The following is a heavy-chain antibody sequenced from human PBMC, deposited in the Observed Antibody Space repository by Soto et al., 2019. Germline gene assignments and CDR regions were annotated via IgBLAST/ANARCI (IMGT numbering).Heavy chain of an antibody. CDR3: ARVGLYYDFCSGYNMPRFFFDP. Sequence: XSVKVSCKASGGTFSSYAISWVRQAPGQGLEWMGGIIPIFGTANYTQKFQGRVTITADKSTSTAYMELSSLRSEDTAVYYCARVGLYYDFCSGYNMPRFFFDPWGQGNLVTVSS. V-gene: IGHV1-69*06. CDR1: GGTFSSYA. D-gene: IGHD3-3*01. J-gene: IGHJ5*02. CDR2: IIPIFGTA.